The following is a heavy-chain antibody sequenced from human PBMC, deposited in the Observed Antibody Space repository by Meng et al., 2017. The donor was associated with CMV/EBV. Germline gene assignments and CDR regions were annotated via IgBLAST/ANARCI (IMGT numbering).Heavy chain of an antibody. CDR1: SYTVTCYG. CDR2: ISAYNGNT. V-gene: IGHV1-18*01. Sequence: QGVPVQGRGEVQKPGASVKVSFKASSYTVTCYGISWVRQAPGEGLKWMGWISAYNGNTNYAQKLQGRVTMTTDTSTSTAYMELRSLRSDDTAVYYCARDRTMVRGVTGYWGQGTLVTVSS. J-gene: IGHJ4*02. CDR3: ARDRTMVRGVTGY. D-gene: IGHD3-10*01.